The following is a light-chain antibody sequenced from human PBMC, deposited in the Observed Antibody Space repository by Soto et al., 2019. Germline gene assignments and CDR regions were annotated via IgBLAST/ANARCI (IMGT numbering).Light chain of an antibody. CDR2: DVS. Sequence: QSVLTQPASVSGSPGQSITLSCTGTSTDFGGYNYVSWYQQHPGKAPKLMISDVSDRPSGVSNRFSGSKSGNTASLTISGLQAEDDADYYCSSYPSSTTFVFGTGTKVTV. CDR1: STDFGGYNY. J-gene: IGLJ1*01. CDR3: SSYPSSTTFV. V-gene: IGLV2-14*03.